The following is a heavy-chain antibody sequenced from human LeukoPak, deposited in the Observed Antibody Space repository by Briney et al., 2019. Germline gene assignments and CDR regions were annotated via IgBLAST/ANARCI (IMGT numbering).Heavy chain of an antibody. J-gene: IGHJ4*02. Sequence: PSETLSLTCTVSGGSISSYCWSWIRQPPGKGLEWIGYIYYSGSTNYNPSLKSRVTISVDTSKNQFSLKLSSVTAADTAVYYCASLQKYYYDSSGSQSWYFDYWGQGTLVTVSS. V-gene: IGHV4-59*08. CDR2: IYYSGST. D-gene: IGHD3-22*01. CDR3: ASLQKYYYDSSGSQSWYFDY. CDR1: GGSISSYC.